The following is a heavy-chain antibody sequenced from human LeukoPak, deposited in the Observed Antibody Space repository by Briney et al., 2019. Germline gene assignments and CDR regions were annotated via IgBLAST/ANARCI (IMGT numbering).Heavy chain of an antibody. J-gene: IGHJ3*02. V-gene: IGHV4-59*12. CDR1: GGSISSYY. Sequence: PSETLSLTCTVSGGSISSYYWNWIRQPPGKGLEWIGYIYYSGSTNYNPSLKSRVTISVDTSKNQFSLKLSSVTAADTAVYYCVRDRDIIRPDSFDIWGQGTVVTVSS. D-gene: IGHD3-3*01. CDR3: VRDRDIIRPDSFDI. CDR2: IYYSGST.